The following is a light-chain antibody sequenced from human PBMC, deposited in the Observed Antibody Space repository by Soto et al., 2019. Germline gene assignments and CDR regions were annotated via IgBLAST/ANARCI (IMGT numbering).Light chain of an antibody. V-gene: IGKV3-11*01. CDR2: DAS. Sequence: EIVLTQSPATLYLSPGERATLSYRASQSVSSYLAWYHQKPGQAPRRLIYDASNRATGIPARCSGSGSGTDCTLTIRSLEPEDGGVYYCQQRSNWSPTFGQGTRLEI. J-gene: IGKJ2*01. CDR3: QQRSNWSPT. CDR1: QSVSSY.